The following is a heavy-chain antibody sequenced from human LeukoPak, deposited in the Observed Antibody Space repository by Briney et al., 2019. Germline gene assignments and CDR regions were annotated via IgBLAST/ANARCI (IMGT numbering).Heavy chain of an antibody. V-gene: IGHV4-31*03. D-gene: IGHD6-19*01. CDR1: DGSISSGPYF. J-gene: IGHJ5*02. CDR3: ARGGRAVPGINWFDP. Sequence: PSETLSLTCTVFDGSISSGPYFWSWIRQHPGKGLEWIGYISYSASTYYNPSLKSRVIISIDTSENQLSLKLTSVTVADTAVYYCARGGRAVPGINWFDPWGQGTLVTVSS. CDR2: ISYSAST.